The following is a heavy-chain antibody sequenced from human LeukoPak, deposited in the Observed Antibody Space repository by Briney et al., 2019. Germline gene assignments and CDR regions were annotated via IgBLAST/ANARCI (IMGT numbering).Heavy chain of an antibody. J-gene: IGHJ4*02. CDR3: ARGTRAVAGDFDY. CDR2: ISYDGSNK. Sequence: GGSLRLSCAASGFTFSSYGMHWVRQAPGKGLEWVAVISYDGSNKYYADSVKGRFTISRDNSKNTLYLQMNSLRAEDTAVYYCARGTRAVAGDFDYWGQGTLVTVSS. V-gene: IGHV3-30*03. CDR1: GFTFSSYG. D-gene: IGHD6-19*01.